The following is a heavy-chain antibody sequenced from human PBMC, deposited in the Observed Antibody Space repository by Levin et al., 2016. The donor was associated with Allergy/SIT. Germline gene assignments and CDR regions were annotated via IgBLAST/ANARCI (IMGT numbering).Heavy chain of an antibody. CDR1: GGSMRRSNW. D-gene: IGHD4-11*01. J-gene: IGHJ6*02. CDR3: ARPMTTDYYYGLDV. V-gene: IGHV4-4*02. CDR2: IYHSGST. Sequence: SETLSLTCVVSGGSMRRSNWWSWVRQSPGKGLEWLGEIYHSGSTDYNPSLKSRVTISVDMSKNQLSLRLSSVTAADTAVYYCARPMTTDYYYGLDVWGQGTSVTVSS.